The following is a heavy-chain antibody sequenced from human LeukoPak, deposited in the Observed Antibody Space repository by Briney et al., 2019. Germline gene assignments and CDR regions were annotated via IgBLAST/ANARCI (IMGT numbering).Heavy chain of an antibody. CDR2: ISGSGGST. CDR3: AKDSDSVRGVIIN. J-gene: IGHJ4*02. V-gene: IGHV3-23*01. Sequence: GGSLSLSCAASGFTFSSYAMSWVRQVPGKGRQWISAISGSGGSTYYADSVKGRFTISRDNSKNTLYLQMNSLRAEDTAVYYCAKDSDSVRGVIINWGQGTLVTVSS. D-gene: IGHD3-10*01. CDR1: GFTFSSYA.